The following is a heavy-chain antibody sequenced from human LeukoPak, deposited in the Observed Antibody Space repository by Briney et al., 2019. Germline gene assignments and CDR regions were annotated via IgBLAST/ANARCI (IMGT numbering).Heavy chain of an antibody. CDR1: GASFSGYY. V-gene: IGHV4-34*01. J-gene: IGHJ5*02. CDR3: ARAFTMPDLFDP. Sequence: PSETLSLTCAVSGASFSGYYWRWIRQPPGKGLEWIGEINHSGSPNYNTSLKSRVSISVDTSKNQFSLKLSSVTAADTAVYYCARAFTMPDLFDPWGQGTLVTVSS. D-gene: IGHD3-10*01. CDR2: INHSGSP.